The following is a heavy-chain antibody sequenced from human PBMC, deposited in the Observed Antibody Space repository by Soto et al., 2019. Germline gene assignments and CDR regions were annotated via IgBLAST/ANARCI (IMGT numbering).Heavy chain of an antibody. CDR1: GFSLSTSGVG. CDR3: AHIGYNSNRRRNWFDP. J-gene: IGHJ5*02. Sequence: SGPTAGEPTQTLTLTCTFSGFSLSTSGVGVGWIRQPPGKALEWLALIYWDADKWYSPSLKSRLTITKDTSKNQVVLTMTNMDPVDTATYYCAHIGYNSNRRRNWFDPWGQGTLVSVSS. D-gene: IGHD6-19*01. V-gene: IGHV2-5*02. CDR2: IYWDADK.